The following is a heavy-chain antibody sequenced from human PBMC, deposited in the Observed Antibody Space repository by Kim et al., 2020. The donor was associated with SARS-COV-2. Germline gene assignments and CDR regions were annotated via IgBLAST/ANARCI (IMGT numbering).Heavy chain of an antibody. V-gene: IGHV4-39*01. CDR3: ARLSYNWYFDL. J-gene: IGHJ2*01. D-gene: IGHD1-26*01. Sequence: YTTQSINSRVTISVDTSKNPFSLKLSSVTAADTAVYYCARLSYNWYFDLWGRGTLVTVSS.